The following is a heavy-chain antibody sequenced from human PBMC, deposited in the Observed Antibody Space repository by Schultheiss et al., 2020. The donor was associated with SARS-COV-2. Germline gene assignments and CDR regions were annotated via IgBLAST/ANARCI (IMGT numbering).Heavy chain of an antibody. Sequence: GESLKISCAASGFTFSSYGMHWVRQAPGKGLEWEAVIWYDGSNKYYADSVKGRFTISRDNSKNTLYLQMNSLRAEDTAVYYCTRGIGDYGDYLGRDAFDIWGQGTMVTVSS. V-gene: IGHV3-33*01. CDR1: GFTFSSYG. D-gene: IGHD4-17*01. CDR2: IWYDGSNK. J-gene: IGHJ3*02. CDR3: TRGIGDYGDYLGRDAFDI.